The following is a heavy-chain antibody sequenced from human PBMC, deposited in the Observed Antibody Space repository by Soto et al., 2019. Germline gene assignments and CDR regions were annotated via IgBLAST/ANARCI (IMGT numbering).Heavy chain of an antibody. CDR1: GFSLSTSGVG. V-gene: IGHV2-5*02. Sequence: QITLKESGPTLVKPTQTLTLTCTFSGFSLSTSGVGVGWIRQPPGKALEWLALIYWDDDKRYSPSLKSRLTITQDTSKNQVVLTMTNMDPVDTATYYCAHSLIPNWGSRGGFDYWGQGTLVTVSS. D-gene: IGHD7-27*01. CDR3: AHSLIPNWGSRGGFDY. CDR2: IYWDDDK. J-gene: IGHJ4*02.